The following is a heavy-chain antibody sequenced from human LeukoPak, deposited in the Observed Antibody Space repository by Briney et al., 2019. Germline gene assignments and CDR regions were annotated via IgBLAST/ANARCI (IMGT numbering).Heavy chain of an antibody. CDR2: ISYDGSNK. D-gene: IGHD2-2*03. CDR3: ARDGVDIVVVPAAMGNYFDY. V-gene: IGHV3-30*04. Sequence: PGGSLRLSCAASGFTFSSYAMHWVRQAPGKGLEWVAVISYDGSNKYYADSVKGRFTISRDNSKNTLYLQMNSLRAEDTAVYYCARDGVDIVVVPAAMGNYFDYWGQGTLVTVSS. J-gene: IGHJ4*02. CDR1: GFTFSSYA.